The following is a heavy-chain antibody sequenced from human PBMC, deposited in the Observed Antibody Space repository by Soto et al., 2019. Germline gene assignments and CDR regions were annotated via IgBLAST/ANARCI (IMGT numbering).Heavy chain of an antibody. CDR1: GGSISSSSYY. CDR2: IYYSGST. D-gene: IGHD3-10*01. Sequence: PSETLSLTCTVSGGSISSSSYYWGWIRQPPGKGLEWIGSIYYSGSTYYNPSLKSRVTISVDTSKNQFSLKLSSVTAADTAVYYCATHPSGSYQYFDYWGQGTLVTVSS. V-gene: IGHV4-39*01. CDR3: ATHPSGSYQYFDY. J-gene: IGHJ4*02.